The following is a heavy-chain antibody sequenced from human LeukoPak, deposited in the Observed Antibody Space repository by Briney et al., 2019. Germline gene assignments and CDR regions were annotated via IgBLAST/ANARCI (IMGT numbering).Heavy chain of an antibody. V-gene: IGHV4-31*03. D-gene: IGHD1-14*01. CDR2: IYYTGST. J-gene: IGHJ4*02. Sequence: SETLSLTCTVSGDSISSGAYYWIWIRQHPGEALEWIGYIYYTGSTYYNPSLKSRVTISADTSKNQFSLNLNSVTAADTAVYYCARNQRRLDYWGQGTLVTVSS. CDR1: GDSISSGAYY. CDR3: ARNQRRLDY.